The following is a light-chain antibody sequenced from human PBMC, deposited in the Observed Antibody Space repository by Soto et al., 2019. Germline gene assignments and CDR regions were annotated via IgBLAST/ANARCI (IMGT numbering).Light chain of an antibody. CDR1: QTISSW. J-gene: IGKJ1*01. CDR3: QQYNSYSGT. Sequence: DLQMTPSPSTLSASVGARVTITGRASQTISSWLAWYQQKPGKAPNLLIYKASSLETGVPSRFSGSGSGTEFTLTISSLQPDDFATYYCQQYNSYSGTFGQGTKVDIK. V-gene: IGKV1-5*03. CDR2: KAS.